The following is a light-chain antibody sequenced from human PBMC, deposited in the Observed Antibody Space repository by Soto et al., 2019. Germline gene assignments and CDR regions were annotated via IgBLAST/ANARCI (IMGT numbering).Light chain of an antibody. CDR3: AAWDDSLNGWV. CDR1: SSNIGTNT. J-gene: IGLJ3*02. CDR2: RND. V-gene: IGLV1-44*01. Sequence: QSVLTQPPSASGTPGQRVPISCSGSSSNIGTNTVNWYQQLPGTAPKLLIYRNDQRPSGVPDRFSGSKSGTSASLAISGLQSEDEADYYCAAWDDSLNGWVFGGGTKVTVL.